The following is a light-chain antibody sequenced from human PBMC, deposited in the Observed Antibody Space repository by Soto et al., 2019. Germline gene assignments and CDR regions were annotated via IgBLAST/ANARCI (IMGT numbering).Light chain of an antibody. CDR1: SGYSNYK. CDR3: GADHGSGSNFVHVV. CDR2: VGTGGIVG. Sequence: QSALTQPPSASASLGASVTLTCTLSSGYSNYKVDWYQQRPGKGPRFVMRVGTGGIVGSKGDGIPDRFSVLGSGLNRYLTIKNIQEEDESDYHCGADHGSGSNFVHVVFGGGTKVTVL. V-gene: IGLV9-49*01. J-gene: IGLJ2*01.